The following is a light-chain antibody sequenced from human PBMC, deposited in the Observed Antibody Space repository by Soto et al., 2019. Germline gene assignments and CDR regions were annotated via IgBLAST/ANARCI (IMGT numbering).Light chain of an antibody. CDR3: QQYGSSPKT. Sequence: EIMLTQSPGTLSLSPRERATLSCMASQSVSSSYLAWYQQKPGQAPRLLIYGASSRATGIPDRFSGSGSGTDFTLTISRLEPEDFAVYYCQQYGSSPKTFGQGTKVDIK. CDR2: GAS. CDR1: QSVSSSY. V-gene: IGKV3-20*01. J-gene: IGKJ1*01.